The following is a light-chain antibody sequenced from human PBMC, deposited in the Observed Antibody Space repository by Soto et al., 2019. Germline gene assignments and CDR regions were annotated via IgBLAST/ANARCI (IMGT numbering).Light chain of an antibody. CDR2: GAS. V-gene: IGKV3-20*01. Sequence: EIVLTQSPGTLSLSPGERATLSCRASQSVSSTYLAWYQQNPGQAPRLLIYGASSRATGIPDRFGGSGSGTDFTLTISRLEPEDFAVYFWQQYGSSSYTFGQGTKLEIK. CDR1: QSVSSTY. J-gene: IGKJ2*01. CDR3: QQYGSSSYT.